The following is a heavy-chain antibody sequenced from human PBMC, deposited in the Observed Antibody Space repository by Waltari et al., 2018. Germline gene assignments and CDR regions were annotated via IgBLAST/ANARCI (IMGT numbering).Heavy chain of an antibody. J-gene: IGHJ4*02. CDR3: AKGPDGLTDLFDY. D-gene: IGHD5-12*01. CDR1: GFTFSSYG. Sequence: QVQLVESGGGVVQPGGSLRISCAASGFTFSSYGMHWVRQAPGKGLEWVAFIRYDGSNKYYADSVKGRFTISRDNSKNTLYLQMNSLRAEDTAVYYCAKGPDGLTDLFDYWGQGTLVTVSS. CDR2: IRYDGSNK. V-gene: IGHV3-30*02.